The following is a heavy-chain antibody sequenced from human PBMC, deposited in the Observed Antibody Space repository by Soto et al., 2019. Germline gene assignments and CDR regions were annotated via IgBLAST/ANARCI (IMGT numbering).Heavy chain of an antibody. CDR2: INPNSGGT. D-gene: IGHD2-15*01. CDR3: ARAGMGVVVVAAALDWYFDL. J-gene: IGHJ2*01. V-gene: IGHV1-2*04. CDR1: GYTFTGYY. Sequence: ASVKVSCKASGYTFTGYYMHWVRQAPGQGLEWMGWINPNSGGTNYAQKFQGWVTMTRDTSISTAYMGLSRLRSDDTAVYYCARAGMGVVVVAAALDWYFDLWGRGTLVTVSS.